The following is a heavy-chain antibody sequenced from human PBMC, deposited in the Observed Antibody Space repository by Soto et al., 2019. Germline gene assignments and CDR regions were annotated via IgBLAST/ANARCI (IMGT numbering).Heavy chain of an antibody. CDR2: IYATGTT. CDR3: VRDGTKTLRDWFDP. Sequence: ASETMSLTSTVSGASISGFYWSWIRKSAGKGLEWIGRIYATGTTDYNPSLKSRVMMSVDTSKKQFSLKLRSVTAADTAVYYCVRDGTKTLRDWFDPWGQGMSVTVSS. D-gene: IGHD1-1*01. J-gene: IGHJ5*02. CDR1: GASISGFY. V-gene: IGHV4-4*07.